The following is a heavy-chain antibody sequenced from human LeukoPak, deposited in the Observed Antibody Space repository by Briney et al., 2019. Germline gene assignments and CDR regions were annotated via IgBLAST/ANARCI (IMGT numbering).Heavy chain of an antibody. D-gene: IGHD2-2*01. CDR2: INWNGGST. V-gene: IGHV3-20*04. J-gene: IGHJ6*03. Sequence: GESLRLSCAASGVTFSSYAMSWVRQAPGKGLEWVSGINWNGGSTGYADSVKGRFTISRDNAKNSLYLQMNSLRAEDTALYYCARDDPVSNYYMDVWGKGTTVTVSS. CDR1: GVTFSSYA. CDR3: ARDDPVSNYYMDV.